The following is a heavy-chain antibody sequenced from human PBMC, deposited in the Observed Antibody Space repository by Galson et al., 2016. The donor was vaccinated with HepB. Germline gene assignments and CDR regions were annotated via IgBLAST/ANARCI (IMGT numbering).Heavy chain of an antibody. D-gene: IGHD3-3*01. Sequence: SLRLSCAASGFTFNTYGMHWVRQAPGKGLEWVAVISYDGSNKYYADSVKGRFTISRDNFKKTLYLQMNSLRAEDTAVYYCARDIGDLWSGYSPHFDYWGQGTLVIVSS. CDR3: ARDIGDLWSGYSPHFDY. J-gene: IGHJ4*02. CDR1: GFTFNTYG. V-gene: IGHV3-33*05. CDR2: ISYDGSNK.